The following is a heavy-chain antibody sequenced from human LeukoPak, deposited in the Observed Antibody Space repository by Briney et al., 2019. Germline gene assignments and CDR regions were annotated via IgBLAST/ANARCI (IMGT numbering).Heavy chain of an antibody. J-gene: IGHJ4*02. D-gene: IGHD1-14*01. CDR1: GFTFSSYA. V-gene: IGHV3-23*01. Sequence: GGSLRLSCAASGFTFSSYAMNWVRQAPGKGLEWVSAISASGGTTYSADSLKGRFTISRDNSKNTLYPQMNSLRAEDTAVYYCATARPGSYWGQGILVTVSS. CDR2: ISASGGTT. CDR3: ATARPGSY.